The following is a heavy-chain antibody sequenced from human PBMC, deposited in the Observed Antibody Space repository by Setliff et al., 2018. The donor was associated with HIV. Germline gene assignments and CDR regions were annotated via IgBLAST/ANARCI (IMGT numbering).Heavy chain of an antibody. D-gene: IGHD6-13*01. CDR3: ARDQTGVAAAAFGGGSAWSDEGFDI. CDR2: IISILEIT. V-gene: IGHV1-69*10. CDR1: GGTSSTHA. J-gene: IGHJ3*02. Sequence: SVKVSCKASGGTSSTHAMNWVRQAPGQGLEWMGQIISILEITDYAQKFQGRVTFTADESTSTAYMELSSLSSEDTAVYYCARDQTGVAAAAFGGGSAWSDEGFDIWGQGTMVTVSS.